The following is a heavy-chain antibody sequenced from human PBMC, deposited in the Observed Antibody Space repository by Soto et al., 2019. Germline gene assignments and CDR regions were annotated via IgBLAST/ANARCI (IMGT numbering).Heavy chain of an antibody. D-gene: IGHD5-12*01. CDR3: AAGGGLPRYY. CDR2: IYHSGST. CDR1: GGSISSGGYS. Sequence: QLQLQESGSGLVKPSQTLSLTCAVSGGSISSGGYSWRWIRQPPGKGLEWIGYIYHSGSTYYNPSRKSRVTISVDRSKNQFSLKLSSVTAADTAVYYCAAGGGLPRYYWGQGTLVTVSS. J-gene: IGHJ4*02. V-gene: IGHV4-30-2*01.